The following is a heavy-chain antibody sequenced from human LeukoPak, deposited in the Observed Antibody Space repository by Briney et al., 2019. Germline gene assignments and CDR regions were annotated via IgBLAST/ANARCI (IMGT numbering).Heavy chain of an antibody. D-gene: IGHD4-17*01. CDR1: GGSISSYY. J-gene: IGHJ4*02. Sequence: SETPSLTCTVSGGSISSYYWSWIRQPAGKGLEWIGRIYTSGSTNYNPSLKSRVTMSLDTSKNQFSLKLSSVTAADTAVYYCARGPSYGGYGLFDYWGQGTLVTVSS. CDR2: IYTSGST. V-gene: IGHV4-4*07. CDR3: ARGPSYGGYGLFDY.